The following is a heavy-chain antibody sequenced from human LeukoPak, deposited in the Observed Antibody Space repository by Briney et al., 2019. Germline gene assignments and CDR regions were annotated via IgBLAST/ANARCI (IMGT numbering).Heavy chain of an antibody. CDR3: TRVDTSAYYYPPDY. V-gene: IGHV1-18*01. D-gene: IGHD3-22*01. CDR1: GYTFTNYG. J-gene: IGHJ4*02. Sequence: GASVTVSCTASGYTFTNYGISWVRQAPGQGLEWMGWISALNGNPNSAQNLQVRVTMTTDTSTSTAYMELRSLRSDDTAIYYCTRVDTSAYYYPPDYWGQGTLVTVSS. CDR2: ISALNGNP.